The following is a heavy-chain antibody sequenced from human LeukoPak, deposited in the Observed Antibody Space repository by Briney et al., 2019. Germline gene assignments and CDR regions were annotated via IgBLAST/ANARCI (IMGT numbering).Heavy chain of an antibody. D-gene: IGHD3-10*01. CDR1: GFTFSSYA. Sequence: GGSLRLSCAASGFTFSSYAMSWVRQAPGKGLEWVSAISGSGGSTYYADSVKGRFTISRDNSKNTLYLQMNSLRAEDTAVYYCAKRGLGELLYPPSWFDPWGQGTLVTVSS. J-gene: IGHJ5*02. V-gene: IGHV3-23*01. CDR3: AKRGLGELLYPPSWFDP. CDR2: ISGSGGST.